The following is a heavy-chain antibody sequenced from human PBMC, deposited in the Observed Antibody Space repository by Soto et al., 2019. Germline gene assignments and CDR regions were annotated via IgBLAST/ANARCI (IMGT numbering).Heavy chain of an antibody. CDR3: ARDRGRLNYYGMDV. V-gene: IGHV1-69*13. CDR2: IIPIFGTA. J-gene: IGHJ6*02. CDR1: GGTFNSYA. D-gene: IGHD6-25*01. Sequence: SMKVSCKASGGTFNSYAISWVRQAPGQGLEWMGGIIPIFGTANYAQKFQGRVTITADESTSTAYMELSSLRSEDTAVYYCARDRGRLNYYGMDVWGQGTMVTVSS.